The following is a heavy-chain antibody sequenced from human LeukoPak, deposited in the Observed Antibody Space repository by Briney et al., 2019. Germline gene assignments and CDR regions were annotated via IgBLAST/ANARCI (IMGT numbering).Heavy chain of an antibody. CDR2: ISSNGGST. V-gene: IGHV3-64*01. Sequence: GGSLRLSCAASGFTFSSYAMRWVRQAPGKGLEYVSAISSNGGSTYYANSVKGRFTISRDNSKNTLYLQMGSLRAEDMAVYYCARGPGITGTTTFDYWGQGTLVTVSS. CDR1: GFTFSSYA. D-gene: IGHD1-20*01. CDR3: ARGPGITGTTTFDY. J-gene: IGHJ4*02.